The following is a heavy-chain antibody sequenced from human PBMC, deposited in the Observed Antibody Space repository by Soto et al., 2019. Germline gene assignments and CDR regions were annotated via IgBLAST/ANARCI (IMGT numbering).Heavy chain of an antibody. D-gene: IGHD6-19*01. CDR1: GGSISSSNW. J-gene: IGHJ5*02. CDR3: ARVARRRPLSNTYSSGFTGWFDP. CDR2: INHSGST. Sequence: PSETLSLTCADSGGSISSSNWWSWVRQPPGKGLEWIGEINHSGSTNYNPSLKSRVTISVDTSKNQFSLKLSSVTAADTAVYYCARVARRRPLSNTYSSGFTGWFDPWGQGTLVTVSS. V-gene: IGHV4-4*02.